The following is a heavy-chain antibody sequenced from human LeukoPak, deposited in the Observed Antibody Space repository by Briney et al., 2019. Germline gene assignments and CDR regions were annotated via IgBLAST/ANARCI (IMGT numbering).Heavy chain of an antibody. CDR2: IYYSGIT. Sequence: PSETLSLTCSVSGGSMSTMSYYWGWIRQAPGKGLEWIGSIYYSGITYHNPSLKSRVTISVDTSKKQFSLELTSVTAADTAVYYCARHKSDEFWNGYYYYYMDVWGEGTTVTVPS. J-gene: IGHJ6*03. D-gene: IGHD1-1*01. V-gene: IGHV4-39*01. CDR1: GGSMSTMSYY. CDR3: ARHKSDEFWNGYYYYYMDV.